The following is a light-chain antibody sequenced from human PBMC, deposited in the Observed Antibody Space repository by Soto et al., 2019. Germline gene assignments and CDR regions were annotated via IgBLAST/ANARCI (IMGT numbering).Light chain of an antibody. CDR3: QQYYSTLTWT. Sequence: DIVMTQSPDSLAVSLGERATINCKSSQSVLYSSNNKNYLAWYQQKPGQPPKLLIYWASTRESGVPDRFSGSGSGTDFTLTISSLQAEDVAVYYCQQYYSTLTWTLGQGTKVDIK. V-gene: IGKV4-1*01. CDR1: QSVLYSSNNKNY. J-gene: IGKJ1*01. CDR2: WAS.